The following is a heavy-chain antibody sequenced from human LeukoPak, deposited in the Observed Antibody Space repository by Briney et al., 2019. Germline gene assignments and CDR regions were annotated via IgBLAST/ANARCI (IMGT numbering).Heavy chain of an antibody. V-gene: IGHV4-4*07. CDR3: ARDRRHCSGGSCYSWFDP. J-gene: IGHJ5*02. CDR2: IYTSGST. D-gene: IGHD2-15*01. CDR1: GGSISSYY. Sequence: SETLSLTCTVSGGSISSYYWCWIRQPAGKGLEWIGRIYTSGSTNYNPSLKSRVTMSVDTSKNQFSLKLSSVTAADTAVYYCARDRRHCSGGSCYSWFDPWGQGTLVTVSS.